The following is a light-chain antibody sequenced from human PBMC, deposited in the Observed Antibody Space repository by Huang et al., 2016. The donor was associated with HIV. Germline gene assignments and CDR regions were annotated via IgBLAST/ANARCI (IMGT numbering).Light chain of an antibody. V-gene: IGKV2-30*01. CDR1: QSLVSSDGDIY. Sequence: DVVLTQFPLSLPVTLGQPASIFCKSSQSLVSSDGDIYLHWFQQRPGQSPRRLIYQVSKRDSGVPDRFSGSGAGTLFALRINKVEAEDVAVYYCMQGTHWPGTFGQGTNLEI. J-gene: IGKJ1*01. CDR2: QVS. CDR3: MQGTHWPGT.